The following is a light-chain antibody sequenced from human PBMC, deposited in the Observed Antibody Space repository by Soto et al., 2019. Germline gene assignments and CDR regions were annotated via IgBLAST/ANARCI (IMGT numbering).Light chain of an antibody. CDR2: GAS. CDR3: QQRSNWPIT. CDR1: QRVSSSY. V-gene: IGKV3D-20*02. J-gene: IGKJ5*01. Sequence: DIVLTQPPGTLSLSPGQRATPFSRASQRVSSSYLAWYQQKPGQAPRLLIYGASSRATGIPDRFRGSGSGTDFSLTISRLEPEDFAVYYCQQRSNWPITFGQGTRLEI.